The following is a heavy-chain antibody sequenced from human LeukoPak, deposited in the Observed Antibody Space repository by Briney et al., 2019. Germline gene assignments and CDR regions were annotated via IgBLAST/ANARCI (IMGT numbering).Heavy chain of an antibody. CDR3: ARGSFRDSSGYYADY. V-gene: IGHV1-18*01. CDR1: TYTFTSYG. Sequence: ASVKVSCKASTYTFTSYGISWVRQAPGQGLEWMGWISAYNGNTNYAQKLQGRVTMTTDTSTSTAYMELRSLRSDDTAVYYCARGSFRDSSGYYADYWGQGTLVTVSS. D-gene: IGHD3-22*01. J-gene: IGHJ4*02. CDR2: ISAYNGNT.